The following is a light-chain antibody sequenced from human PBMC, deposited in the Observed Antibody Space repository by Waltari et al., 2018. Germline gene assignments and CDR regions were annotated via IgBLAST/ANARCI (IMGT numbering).Light chain of an antibody. J-gene: IGLJ2*01. CDR3: AAWDVSLNGLV. Sequence: SVLTQPPPASGPPGQRVTLSCSGSSPTIGSNSVTWYQHLPGTAPKLLIYSDNQRPSGVPDRFSGSKSGASASLAISGLQSEDEADYYCAAWDVSLNGLVFGGGTKLTVL. CDR1: SPTIGSNS. CDR2: SDN. V-gene: IGLV1-44*01.